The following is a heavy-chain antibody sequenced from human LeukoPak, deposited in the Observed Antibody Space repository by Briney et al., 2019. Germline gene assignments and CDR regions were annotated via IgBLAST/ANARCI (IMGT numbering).Heavy chain of an antibody. V-gene: IGHV1-46*01. CDR1: GYTFTSYY. J-gene: IGHJ6*03. CDR2: INPSGGST. Sequence: ASVKVSCKASGYTFTSYYMHWVRQAPGQGLEWMGIINPSGGSTSYAQKFQGRVTMTRDTSTSTVYMELSSLRSEDTAVYYCARDENYYDSSGRRGYYYYMDVWGKGTTVTVSS. D-gene: IGHD3-22*01. CDR3: ARDENYYDSSGRRGYYYYMDV.